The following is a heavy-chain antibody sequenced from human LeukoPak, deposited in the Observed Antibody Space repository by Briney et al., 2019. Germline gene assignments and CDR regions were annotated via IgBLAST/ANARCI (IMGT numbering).Heavy chain of an antibody. CDR1: GFIYSTYA. D-gene: IGHD6-19*01. CDR3: AKAYSSAWYSPFDY. V-gene: IGHV3-23*01. Sequence: GGSLRLSCAASGFIYSTYAMSWVRRAPGKGLEWVSVISDSGGTTDYADSVKGRLTISRDNSTNTLYLQMNSLRAEDTAVYYCAKAYSSAWYSPFDYWGQGTLVTVSS. J-gene: IGHJ4*02. CDR2: ISDSGGTT.